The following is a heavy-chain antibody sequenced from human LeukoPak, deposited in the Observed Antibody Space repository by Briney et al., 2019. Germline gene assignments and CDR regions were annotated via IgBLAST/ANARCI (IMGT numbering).Heavy chain of an antibody. D-gene: IGHD2-15*01. J-gene: IGHJ3*02. Sequence: GGSLRLSCAASGFTFSSYAMSWVRQAPGKGLEWVSAISGSGGGSTYYADSVKGRFTISRDNSKNTLYLQMNSLRAEDTAVYYCANTRGYCSGGSCYSVGAFDIWGQGTMVTVSS. V-gene: IGHV3-23*01. CDR1: GFTFSSYA. CDR2: ISGSGGGST. CDR3: ANTRGYCSGGSCYSVGAFDI.